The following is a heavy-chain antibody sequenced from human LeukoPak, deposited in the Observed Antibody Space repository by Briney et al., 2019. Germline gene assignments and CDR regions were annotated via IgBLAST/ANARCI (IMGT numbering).Heavy chain of an antibody. V-gene: IGHV1-46*01. J-gene: IGHJ4*02. CDR1: GYTFTSYY. CDR3: ARGPLGSSSWYFLDPYFDY. Sequence: ASVKVSCKASGYTFTSYYMHWVRQAPGQGLEWMGIINPSGGSTSYAQNFQGRVTMTRDTSTSTVHMELSSLRSEDTAVYYCARGPLGSSSWYFLDPYFDYWGQGTLVTVSS. D-gene: IGHD6-13*01. CDR2: INPSGGST.